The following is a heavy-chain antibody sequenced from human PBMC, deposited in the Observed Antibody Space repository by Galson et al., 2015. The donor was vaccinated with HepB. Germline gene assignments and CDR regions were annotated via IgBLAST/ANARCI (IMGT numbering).Heavy chain of an antibody. CDR1: GFIFSNYA. CDR3: AKQYYGSRSYKFDY. V-gene: IGHV3-23*01. Sequence: SLRLSCAASGFIFSNYAMSWVRQAPGKGLEWVSTISGSGVSTYYADSVKGRFTISRDNSKKTMYLQMNSLRAEDAAVYYCAKQYYGSRSYKFDYWGQGTLVTVSS. D-gene: IGHD3-10*01. J-gene: IGHJ4*02. CDR2: ISGSGVST.